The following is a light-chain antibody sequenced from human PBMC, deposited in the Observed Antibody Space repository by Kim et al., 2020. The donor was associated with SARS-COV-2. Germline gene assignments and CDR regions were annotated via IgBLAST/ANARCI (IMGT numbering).Light chain of an antibody. CDR1: STDVGFSDY. J-gene: IGLJ2*01. Sequence: QSALTQPASMSGSPGQSITISCIGTSTDVGFSDYVSWYQRHPDKAPKLLIFDVSRRPSGVSNRFSGSKSVSAAALTISGLQAEDEADYYCASYTNKQTIVFGGGTQLTVL. V-gene: IGLV2-14*03. CDR2: DVS. CDR3: ASYTNKQTIV.